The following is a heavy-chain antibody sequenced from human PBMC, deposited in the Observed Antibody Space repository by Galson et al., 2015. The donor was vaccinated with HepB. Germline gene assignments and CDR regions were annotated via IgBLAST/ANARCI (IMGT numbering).Heavy chain of an antibody. CDR2: ISYDGSDK. J-gene: IGHJ4*02. D-gene: IGHD1-7*01. CDR3: AREDNWKYWVY. CDR1: GFTFANYG. V-gene: IGHV3-30*03. Sequence: SLRLSCAASGFTFANYGLHWVRQAPGKGLEWVAIISYDGSDKKYSDSVKGRFTVSRDNSKNTLYLQLHSVRTKDTAVYYCAREDNWKYWVYWGQGTLVTVSS.